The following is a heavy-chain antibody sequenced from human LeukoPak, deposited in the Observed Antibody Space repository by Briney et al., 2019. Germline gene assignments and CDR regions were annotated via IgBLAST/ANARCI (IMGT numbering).Heavy chain of an antibody. CDR3: AREKSRDDFWSGYTSSYFDY. D-gene: IGHD3-3*01. CDR1: GYTFTGYY. V-gene: IGHV1-2*02. Sequence: ASVKVSCKASGYTFTGYYMHWVRQAPGQGLEWMGWINPNSGGTNYAQKFQGRVTMTRDTSISTAYMELSRLRSDDTAVYYRAREKSRDDFWSGYTSSYFDYWGQGTLVTVSS. J-gene: IGHJ4*02. CDR2: INPNSGGT.